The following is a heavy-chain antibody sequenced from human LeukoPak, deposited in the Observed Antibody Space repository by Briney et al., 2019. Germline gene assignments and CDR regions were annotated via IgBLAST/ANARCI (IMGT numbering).Heavy chain of an antibody. J-gene: IGHJ5*02. CDR1: GGSISSSSYY. CDR2: IYYSGST. V-gene: IGHV4-39*07. CDR3: AGSPDGYSSSWYELDP. Sequence: SETLSLTCTVSGGSISSSSYYWGWIRQPPGKGLEWIGSIYYSGSTYYNPSLKSRVTISVDTSKNQFSLKLSSVTAADTAVYYCAGSPDGYSSSWYELDPWGQGTLVTVSS. D-gene: IGHD6-13*01.